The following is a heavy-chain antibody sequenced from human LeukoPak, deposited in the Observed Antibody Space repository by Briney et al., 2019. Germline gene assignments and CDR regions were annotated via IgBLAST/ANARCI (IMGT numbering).Heavy chain of an antibody. D-gene: IGHD2-2*02. CDR2: IYYSGST. CDR1: GGSISSYY. CDR3: ARVAALGYCSSTSCYRNWYFDL. Sequence: SETLSLTCTVSGGSISSYYWNWIRQPPGKGLEWIGYIYYSGSTNYNPSLKSRVTISVDTSKNQFSLKLSSVTAADTAVYYCARVAALGYCSSTSCYRNWYFDLWGRGTLVTVSS. V-gene: IGHV4-59*01. J-gene: IGHJ2*01.